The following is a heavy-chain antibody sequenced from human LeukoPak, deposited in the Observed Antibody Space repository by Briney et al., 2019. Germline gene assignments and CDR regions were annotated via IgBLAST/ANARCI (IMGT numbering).Heavy chain of an antibody. J-gene: IGHJ4*02. Sequence: GASVKVSFKASGYTFTGYYMHWVRQAPGQGLEWMGWINPNSGGTNYAQKFQGRVTMTRDTSISTAYMELSRLRSDDTAVYYCARPGVVVPAATLDYWGQGTLVTVSS. D-gene: IGHD2-2*01. CDR3: ARPGVVVPAATLDY. CDR2: INPNSGGT. CDR1: GYTFTGYY. V-gene: IGHV1-2*02.